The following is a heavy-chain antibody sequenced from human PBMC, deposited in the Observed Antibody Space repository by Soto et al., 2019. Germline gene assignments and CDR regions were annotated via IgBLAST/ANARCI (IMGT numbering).Heavy chain of an antibody. D-gene: IGHD5-12*01. Sequence: QVQLVQSGAEVKKPGASVKVSCKASGYTFTGYYMHWVRQAPGQGLDWLGWVNPNSGGTNYAQKFQGWVTMTRDTSISTAYMELSRLRSDDTAVYYCARYIYQRYSGYGHFDYWGQGTLVTVSS. J-gene: IGHJ4*02. CDR1: GYTFTGYY. CDR3: ARYIYQRYSGYGHFDY. V-gene: IGHV1-2*04. CDR2: VNPNSGGT.